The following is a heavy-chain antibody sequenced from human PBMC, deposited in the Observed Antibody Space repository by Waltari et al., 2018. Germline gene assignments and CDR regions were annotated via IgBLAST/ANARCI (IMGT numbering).Heavy chain of an antibody. CDR2: FIPIVGTA. CDR1: GGTFSSYA. CDR3: ARSLRWNHLDYYYGMDV. Sequence: VQLVQSGAEVKKPGSSVKVSCKASGGTFSSYAIRWVRQAPGQGLGWMGGFIPIVGTANYRHKFTGRGMITADESTSTADMELSSLRAEDTAVYDCARSLRWNHLDYYYGMDVWGQGTTVTVSS. V-gene: IGHV1-69*01. D-gene: IGHD1-1*01. J-gene: IGHJ6*02.